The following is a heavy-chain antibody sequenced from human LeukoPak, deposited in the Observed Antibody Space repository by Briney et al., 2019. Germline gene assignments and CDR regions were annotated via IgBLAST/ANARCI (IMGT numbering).Heavy chain of an antibody. Sequence: AGSLSLSCAVSGFSYSDNGMHWVRQAPRRGMGWEGFILIDGTWEYYPDSVKGRLTISRDNSRNTLNLQMNSVRLEDTAIYYCVKGGSISHNWFDSWGQGTLVTVSS. CDR1: GFSYSDNG. D-gene: IGHD3-16*01. V-gene: IGHV3-30*02. J-gene: IGHJ5*01. CDR3: VKGGSISHNWFDS. CDR2: ILIDGTWE.